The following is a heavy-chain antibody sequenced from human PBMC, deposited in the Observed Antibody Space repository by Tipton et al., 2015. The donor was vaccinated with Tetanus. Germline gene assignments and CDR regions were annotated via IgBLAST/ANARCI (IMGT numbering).Heavy chain of an antibody. CDR3: ARDMMYGSSASPPPFDH. J-gene: IGHJ4*02. CDR2: IWYDGNNK. V-gene: IGHV3-33*01. D-gene: IGHD2-8*01. Sequence: RSLRLSCAASGFTFNSYAMHWVRHIPGKGLEWVAVIWYDGNNKYYADSVKGRFTISRDNSKNIMYLQMNNLRADDTALYYCARDMMYGSSASPPPFDHWGQGTLVTVSS. CDR1: GFTFNSYA.